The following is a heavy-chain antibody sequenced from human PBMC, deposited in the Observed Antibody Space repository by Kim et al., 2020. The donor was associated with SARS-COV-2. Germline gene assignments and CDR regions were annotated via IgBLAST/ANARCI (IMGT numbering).Heavy chain of an antibody. CDR2: INAASGNT. J-gene: IGHJ4*02. CDR1: GYTFTYYA. CDR3: ARGGYSSGYYFHYDY. V-gene: IGHV1-3*01. Sequence: ASVKVSCKASGYTFTYYAIHWVRQAPGQRLECMGWINAASGNTKYSQKFQGRVTITRDTSASTAYMELSSLRSEDTAIYYCARGGYSSGYYFHYDYWGQG. D-gene: IGHD3-22*01.